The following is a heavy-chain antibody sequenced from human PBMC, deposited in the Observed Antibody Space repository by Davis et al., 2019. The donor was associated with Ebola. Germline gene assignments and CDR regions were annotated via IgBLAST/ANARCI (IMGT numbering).Heavy chain of an antibody. J-gene: IGHJ3*02. CDR3: ARDPDTGSPPDAFDI. Sequence: GSLSPSCAASGFTISSNYMSWVRQAPGKGLEWVSVIYSGSITYYADSVKGRFTITRDNAKNSLYLQMNSLRDEDTALYYCARDPDTGSPPDAFDIWGQGTMVTVSS. D-gene: IGHD1-26*01. CDR2: IYSGSIT. V-gene: IGHV3-53*01. CDR1: GFTISSNY.